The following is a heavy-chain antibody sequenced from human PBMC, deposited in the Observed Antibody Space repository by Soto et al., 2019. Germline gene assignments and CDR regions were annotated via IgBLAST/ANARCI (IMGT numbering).Heavy chain of an antibody. CDR3: ARDKGSSTVVSGISQEGYFDS. J-gene: IGHJ4*02. Sequence: QVHLVESGGGVVQPGRSLRLSCAASGFTFSIFGMHWVRQAPGKGLEWAAIIWYDGSNAYYADSVRGQFTISRDNSKNTVYLQMNSLRAEDTAVYYCARDKGSSTVVSGISQEGYFDSWGQGTLVTVSS. D-gene: IGHD6-19*01. CDR2: IWYDGSNA. V-gene: IGHV3-33*01. CDR1: GFTFSIFG.